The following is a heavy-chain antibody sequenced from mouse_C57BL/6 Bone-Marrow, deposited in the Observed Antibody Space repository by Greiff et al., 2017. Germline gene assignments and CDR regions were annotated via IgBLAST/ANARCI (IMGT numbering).Heavy chain of an antibody. V-gene: IGHV1-63*01. J-gene: IGHJ4*01. CDR3: ARSGYYGSSYDYAMDD. CDR2: IYPGGGYT. D-gene: IGHD1-1*01. Sequence: VQLQQSGAELVRPGTSVKMSCKASGYTFTNYWIGWAKQRPGHGLEWIGDIYPGGGYTNYNEKFKGKATLTADKSSSTAYMQFSSLTSEDSAIYYCARSGYYGSSYDYAMDDWGQGTSVTVAS. CDR1: GYTFTNYW.